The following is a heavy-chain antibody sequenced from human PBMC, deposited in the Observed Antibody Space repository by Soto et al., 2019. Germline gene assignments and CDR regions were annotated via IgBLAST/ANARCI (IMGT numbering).Heavy chain of an antibody. V-gene: IGHV3-30*18. Sequence: PGGSLRLSCAASGFTFSSYGMHWVRQAPGKGLEWVAVISYDGSNKYYADSVKGRFTISRDNSKNTLYLQMNSLRAEDTAVYYCAKDLLQQSLTPNYYYYYGMDVWGQGTTVTVSS. J-gene: IGHJ6*02. D-gene: IGHD6-13*01. CDR2: ISYDGSNK. CDR3: AKDLLQQSLTPNYYYYYGMDV. CDR1: GFTFSSYG.